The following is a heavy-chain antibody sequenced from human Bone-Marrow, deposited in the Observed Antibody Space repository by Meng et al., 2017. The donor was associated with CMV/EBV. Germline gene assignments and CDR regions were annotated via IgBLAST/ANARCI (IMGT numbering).Heavy chain of an antibody. CDR2: ISGGGSTT. CDR3: TKDRVNGDGHIDLDD. V-gene: IGHV3-23*01. J-gene: IGHJ4*02. D-gene: IGHD5-24*01. Sequence: EVQLLESGGGLVQPGGSLGLSCSASGFTFSSYAMTWVRQAPGKGLEWVSAISGGGSTTYYADSVQGRFTISRDNSKNTLYLQMNSLRAEDTAVYFCTKDRVNGDGHIDLDDWGQGTLVTVSS. CDR1: GFTFSSYA.